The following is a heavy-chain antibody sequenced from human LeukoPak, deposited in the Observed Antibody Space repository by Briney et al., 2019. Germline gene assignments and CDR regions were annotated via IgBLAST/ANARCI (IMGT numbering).Heavy chain of an antibody. CDR2: IIPIFGTA. D-gene: IGHD3-3*01. Sequence: ASVKVSCKASGGTFSSYAISWVRQAPGQGLEWMGGIIPIFGTANYAQKFQGRVTITADESTSTAYMELSSLRSEDTAVYYCARTYRAYDFWSGYYTGLDWFDPWGQGTLVTVSS. J-gene: IGHJ5*02. CDR3: ARTYRAYDFWSGYYTGLDWFDP. V-gene: IGHV1-69*13. CDR1: GGTFSSYA.